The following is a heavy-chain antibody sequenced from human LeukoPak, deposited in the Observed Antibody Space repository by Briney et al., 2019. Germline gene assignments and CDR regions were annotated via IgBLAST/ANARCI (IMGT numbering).Heavy chain of an antibody. CDR2: ISSRSGSSI. Sequence: PGGSLRLSCAASGFTFSDYYMSWIRQAPGKGLEWVSYISSRSGSSIYYADSVKGRFTISRDDAKNSLYLQMNSLRAEDTAVYYCARDQGYESPYYYYMDVWGKGTTVTVSS. V-gene: IGHV3-11*04. CDR1: GFTFSDYY. CDR3: ARDQGYESPYYYYMDV. D-gene: IGHD3-3*01. J-gene: IGHJ6*03.